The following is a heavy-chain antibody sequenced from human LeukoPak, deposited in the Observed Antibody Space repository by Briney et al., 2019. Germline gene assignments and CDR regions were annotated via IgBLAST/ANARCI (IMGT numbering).Heavy chain of an antibody. CDR1: GGSISSYY. J-gene: IGHJ4*02. V-gene: IGHV4-59*01. D-gene: IGHD6-13*01. CDR3: ARGVYIAAAQYGY. Sequence: PSETLSLTCTVSGGSISSYYWSWIRQPAGNGLEWIGYIYYSGTTNYNPSLKSRVTISVDTSKNQFSLKLSSVTAADTAVYYCARGVYIAAAQYGYWGQGTLVTVSS. CDR2: IYYSGTT.